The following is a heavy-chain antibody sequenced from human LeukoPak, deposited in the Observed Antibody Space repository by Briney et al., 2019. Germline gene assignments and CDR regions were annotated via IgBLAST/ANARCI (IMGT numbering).Heavy chain of an antibody. J-gene: IGHJ6*03. CDR1: GGSISSSTYF. V-gene: IGHV4-39*07. CDR3: ARVVPDERGRLWHTRYYMDV. Sequence: SETLSLTCTVSGGSISSSTYFWGWIRQPPGKGLEWIGTIYYSGSTYYNPSLKSRVTISVDSSKNQFSLRLSSVTAADTAVYYCARVVPDERGRLWHTRYYMDVWGKGTTVTVSS. D-gene: IGHD3-10*01. CDR2: IYYSGST.